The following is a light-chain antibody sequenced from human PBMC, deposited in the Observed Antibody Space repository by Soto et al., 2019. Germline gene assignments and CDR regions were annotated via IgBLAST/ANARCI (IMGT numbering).Light chain of an antibody. CDR2: LGS. J-gene: IGKJ1*01. CDR1: QSLLHSNGYNY. V-gene: IGKV2-28*01. Sequence: DIVMTQSPLSLPVTPGEPASISCRSSQSLLHSNGYNYLDWYLQKPGQSPQLLIYLGSNRASGVPDRFSGSGSGTDFTLKISRVEGEDVGVYYCLQALQTPRTFRQGTKGEIK. CDR3: LQALQTPRT.